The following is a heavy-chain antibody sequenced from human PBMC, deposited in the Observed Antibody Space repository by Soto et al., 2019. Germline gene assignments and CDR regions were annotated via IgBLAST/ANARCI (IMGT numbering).Heavy chain of an antibody. CDR3: ARSYMVRGVANWFDP. J-gene: IGHJ5*02. V-gene: IGHV4-4*02. Sequence: QVQLQESGPGLVKPSGTLSLTCAVSGGSISSSNWWSWVRQPPGKGLEWIGEIYHSGSTNYNPSLKSRGTISVDKSKNQCSLKLSSVTAADTVVYYCARSYMVRGVANWFDPWGQGTLVTVSS. D-gene: IGHD3-10*01. CDR2: IYHSGST. CDR1: GGSISSSNW.